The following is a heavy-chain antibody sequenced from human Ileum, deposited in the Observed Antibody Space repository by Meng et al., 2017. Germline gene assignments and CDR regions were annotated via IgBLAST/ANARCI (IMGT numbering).Heavy chain of an antibody. V-gene: IGHV4-59*01. CDR2: VYASGST. J-gene: IGHJ3*01. D-gene: IGHD1-26*01. CDR1: GGSISGYY. CDR3: ARETRSGSRDDAFDF. Sequence: SETLSLTCSVSGGSISGYYWSWIRQPPGKGLDWIGRVYASGSTNYNPSLKSRVTISIDTSKNQFSLKLSSLTAADTAVYYCARETRSGSRDDAFDFWGQGTMVTVSS.